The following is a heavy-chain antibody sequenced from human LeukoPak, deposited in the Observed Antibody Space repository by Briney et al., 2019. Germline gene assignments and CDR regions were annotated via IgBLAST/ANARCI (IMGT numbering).Heavy chain of an antibody. CDR2: IYSGDST. CDR3: ARDLDSSGYYPDY. Sequence: PGGSLRLSCAASGFTVSSNYLTWVRQAPGKGLEWVSVIYSGDSTYYADSVKGRFTLSRDNSKNTLYLQMNSLRAEDTAVYYCARDLDSSGYYPDYWGQGTLVTVSS. D-gene: IGHD3-22*01. V-gene: IGHV3-53*01. CDR1: GFTVSSNY. J-gene: IGHJ4*02.